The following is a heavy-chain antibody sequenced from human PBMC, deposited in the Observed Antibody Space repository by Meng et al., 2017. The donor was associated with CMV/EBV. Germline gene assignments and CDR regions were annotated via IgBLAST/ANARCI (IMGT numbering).Heavy chain of an antibody. CDR1: GFTFSNYA. Sequence: GGSLRLSCAASGFTFSNYAMSWIRQAPGKGMEWVSVIYNGGNSEYYADSVKGRFTNSRDDSKNTLYLRMNSLRAEDTAVYYCASGGTRWFVPFGYWGLGTLVTVSS. J-gene: IGHJ4*02. V-gene: IGHV3-23*03. D-gene: IGHD3-10*01. CDR2: IYNGGNSE. CDR3: ASGGTRWFVPFGY.